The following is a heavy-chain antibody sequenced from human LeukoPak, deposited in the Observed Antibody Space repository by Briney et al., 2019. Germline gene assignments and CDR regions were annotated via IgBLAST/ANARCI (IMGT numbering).Heavy chain of an antibody. J-gene: IGHJ4*02. D-gene: IGHD6-19*01. CDR3: ARLTVSGQLDY. CDR2: VYSDGST. Sequence: PGGSLRLSFAASGXSVRNNYINWVRRAPGKELEWVSVVYSDGSTYYADSVKGRFTISRDFSKNTLYLQMNSLRVEDTAVYYCARLTVSGQLDYWGQGTLVTVSS. CDR1: GXSVRNNY. V-gene: IGHV3-66*01.